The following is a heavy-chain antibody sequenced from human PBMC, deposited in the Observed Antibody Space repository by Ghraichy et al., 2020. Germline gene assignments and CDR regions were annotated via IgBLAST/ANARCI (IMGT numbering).Heavy chain of an antibody. V-gene: IGHV1-18*01. Sequence: ASVKVSCKASGYTFTSYGISWVRLAPGQGLEWMGWISAYNGNTNYAQKRQGRVTMTTDTSTSTAFMEVRSLRSDDTAVYYCAREVPGGYSFGPYFDYWGQGTLVTVS. J-gene: IGHJ4*02. CDR3: AREVPGGYSFGPYFDY. D-gene: IGHD5-18*01. CDR1: GYTFTSYG. CDR2: ISAYNGNT.